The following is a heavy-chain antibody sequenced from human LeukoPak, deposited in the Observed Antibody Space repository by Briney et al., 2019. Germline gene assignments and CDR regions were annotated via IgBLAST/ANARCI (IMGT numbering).Heavy chain of an antibody. CDR3: ARRKYSDSDLRAFDI. J-gene: IGHJ3*02. D-gene: IGHD5-12*01. CDR1: GFTFTNYH. Sequence: GGSLRLSCSASGFTFTNYHMDWVRQAPGKGLEWVSFLSSSSEYTSYADSVKGRFTISRDNAKNSLFLQMNSLRAEDTAIYYCARRKYSDSDLRAFDIRGQGTMVTVSS. CDR2: LSSSSEYT. V-gene: IGHV3-21*01.